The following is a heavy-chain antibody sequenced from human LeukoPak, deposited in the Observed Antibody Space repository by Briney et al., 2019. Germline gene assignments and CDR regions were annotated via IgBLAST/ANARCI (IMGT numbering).Heavy chain of an antibody. CDR3: TRETTLGPTSRMDV. V-gene: IGHV4-61*02. J-gene: IGHJ6*04. Sequence: SQTLSLTCSVSGGSVSSCWYYWTWIRQPAGKGLEWIGRFYTTGSTNYNPSLESRVTISVDMSKNQFSLKLSSVTAADTAVYFCTRETTLGPTSRMDVWGKGTTVTVSS. CDR2: FYTTGST. CDR1: GGSVSSCWYY. D-gene: IGHD1-26*01.